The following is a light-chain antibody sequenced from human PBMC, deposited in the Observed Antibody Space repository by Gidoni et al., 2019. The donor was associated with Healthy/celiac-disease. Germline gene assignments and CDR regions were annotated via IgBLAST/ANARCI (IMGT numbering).Light chain of an antibody. CDR3: SSYTSSSTYV. V-gene: IGLV2-14*01. J-gene: IGLJ1*01. CDR1: SSDGGGYNY. CDR2: EVG. Sequence: QPALAQPASLAGSSGHSITISCTGTSSDGGGYNYVSWYQQHPGKAPKLMIYEVGNRPSGVSNRFSGSKSGNTASLTISGLQAEDEADYYCSSYTSSSTYVFGTGTKVTVL.